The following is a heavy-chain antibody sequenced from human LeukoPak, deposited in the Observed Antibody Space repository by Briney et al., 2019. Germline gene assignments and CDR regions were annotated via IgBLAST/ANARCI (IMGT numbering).Heavy chain of an antibody. CDR3: ASGHYLAY. CDR2: LNQDGSEK. CDR1: GFTFSSYA. J-gene: IGHJ4*02. V-gene: IGHV3-7*03. Sequence: SGGSLRLSCAASGFTFSSYAMHWVRQAPGKGLEWLANLNQDGSEKYYIDSVKGRFTISRDNAKNSLYLQINSLRAEDTAVYYCASGHYLAYWGQGTLVTVSS.